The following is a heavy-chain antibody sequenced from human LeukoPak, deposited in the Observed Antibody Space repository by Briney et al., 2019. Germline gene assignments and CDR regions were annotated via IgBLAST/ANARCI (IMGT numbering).Heavy chain of an antibody. J-gene: IGHJ3*02. CDR2: INPNSGGT. Sequence: GASVKVSCKASGYTFTGYYMHWVRQAPGRGREWMGRINPNSGGTNYAQKFQGRVTMTRDTSIITAYMELSRLRSDDTAVYYCARAYYDHFDAFDIWGQGTMVTVSS. V-gene: IGHV1-2*06. CDR1: GYTFTGYY. CDR3: ARAYYDHFDAFDI. D-gene: IGHD1-26*01.